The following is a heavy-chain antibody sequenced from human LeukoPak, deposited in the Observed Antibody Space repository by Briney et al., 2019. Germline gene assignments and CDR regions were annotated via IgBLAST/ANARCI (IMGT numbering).Heavy chain of an antibody. CDR2: IYHSGST. D-gene: IGHD5-18*01. V-gene: IGHV4-38-2*01. CDR3: ARGDSYGPFDY. Sequence: KPSETLSLTCAVSAYSISSGYYWAWIRQPPGKGLEWIGSIYHSGSTYYNPSLKSQVTISVDTSKNQFSLKLSSVTAADTAVYYCARGDSYGPFDYWGQGTLVTVSS. J-gene: IGHJ4*02. CDR1: AYSISSGYY.